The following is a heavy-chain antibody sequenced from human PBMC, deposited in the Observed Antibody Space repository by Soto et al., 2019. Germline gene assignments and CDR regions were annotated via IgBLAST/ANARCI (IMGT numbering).Heavy chain of an antibody. Sequence: NPSEALSLTCAVYGGSFSGYYWSWIRQPPGKGLEWIGEINHSGSTNYNPSLKSRVTISVDTSKNQFSLKLSSVTAADTAVYYCARGYSYGRIDYWGQGTLVTVSS. CDR2: INHSGST. CDR1: GGSFSGYY. CDR3: ARGYSYGRIDY. J-gene: IGHJ4*02. V-gene: IGHV4-34*01. D-gene: IGHD5-18*01.